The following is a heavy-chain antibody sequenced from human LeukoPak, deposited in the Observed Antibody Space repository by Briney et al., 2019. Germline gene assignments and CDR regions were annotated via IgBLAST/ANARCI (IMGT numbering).Heavy chain of an antibody. CDR1: GFTFSNAW. J-gene: IGHJ4*02. CDR2: IKSKTDGGTT. Sequence: GGSLRLSCAVSGFTFSNAWMSWVRQAPGKGLEWVGRIKSKTDGGTTDYAAPVKGRFTISRDDSKNTLYLQMNSLKTEDTAVYYCTTPAAYSSGWYLGDYWGQGTLVTVSS. CDR3: TTPAAYSSGWYLGDY. D-gene: IGHD6-19*01. V-gene: IGHV3-15*01.